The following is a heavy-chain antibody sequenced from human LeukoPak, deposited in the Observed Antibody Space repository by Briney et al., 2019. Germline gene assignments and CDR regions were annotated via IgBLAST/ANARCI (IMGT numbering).Heavy chain of an antibody. D-gene: IGHD3/OR15-3a*01. CDR3: ARSGTGDYYFYGMNV. J-gene: IGHJ6*02. CDR2: IYYSGST. V-gene: IGHV4-30-4*01. CDR1: GGSFSYYY. Sequence: SETLSLTCAVYGGSFSYYYWSWIRQPPGKGLEWLGYIYYSGSTYYNPSLKSRITISLDTSKNQFALELSSVTAADTAVYYCARSGTGDYYFYGMNVWGQGTTVTVSS.